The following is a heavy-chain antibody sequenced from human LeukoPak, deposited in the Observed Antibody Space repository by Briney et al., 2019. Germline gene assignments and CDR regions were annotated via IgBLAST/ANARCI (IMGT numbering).Heavy chain of an antibody. J-gene: IGHJ4*02. V-gene: IGHV4-61*01. Sequence: SETLSLTCTVSGGSFSSGNYYWSWIRQPPGKGLEWIGNIYYSGSTNYNPSLKSRVTISVDTSKNQFSLKLSSVTAADTAVYYCARHIYGWLGYYFDYWGQGTLVTVSS. CDR1: GGSFSSGNYY. CDR2: IYYSGST. D-gene: IGHD3-10*01. CDR3: ARHIYGWLGYYFDY.